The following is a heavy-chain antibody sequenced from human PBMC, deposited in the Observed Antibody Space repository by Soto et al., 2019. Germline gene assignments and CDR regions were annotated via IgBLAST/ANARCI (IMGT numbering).Heavy chain of an antibody. V-gene: IGHV3-73*01. Sequence: GGSLRLSCAASGFTFSGSAMHWVRQASGKGLEWVGRIRSKANSYATAYAASVKGRFTISRDDSKNTAYLQMNSLKTEDTAVYYCTRPPLHLGYCSSTSCPTYYYYMDVWGKGTTVTVSS. D-gene: IGHD2-2*01. CDR2: IRSKANSYAT. J-gene: IGHJ6*03. CDR3: TRPPLHLGYCSSTSCPTYYYYMDV. CDR1: GFTFSGSA.